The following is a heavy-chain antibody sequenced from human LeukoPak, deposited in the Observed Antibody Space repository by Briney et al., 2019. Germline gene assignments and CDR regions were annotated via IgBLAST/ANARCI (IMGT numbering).Heavy chain of an antibody. CDR2: ISSSSSYI. V-gene: IGHV3-21*03. D-gene: IGHD2-2*01. CDR1: GFTFSSYS. CDR3: ARDSRGYCSSTSCPYPRY. J-gene: IGHJ4*02. Sequence: GGSLRLSCAASGFTFSSYSMNWVRQAPGKGLEWVSSISSSSSYIYYADSVKGRFTISRDNAKNSLYLQMNSLRAEDTAVYYCARDSRGYCSSTSCPYPRYWGQGTLVTVSS.